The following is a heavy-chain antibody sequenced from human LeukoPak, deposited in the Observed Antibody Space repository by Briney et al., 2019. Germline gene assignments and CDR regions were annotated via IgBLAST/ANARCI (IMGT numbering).Heavy chain of an antibody. Sequence: SETLSLTCAVSGYSISSGYYWGWIRQPPGQGLEWIGSIYHSGSTYYNPSLKSRVTISVDTSKNQFSLKLSSVTAADTAVYYCARSLQWLVRGGPSWFDPWGQGTLVTVSS. CDR1: GYSISSGYY. J-gene: IGHJ5*02. CDR3: ARSLQWLVRGGPSWFDP. V-gene: IGHV4-38-2*01. CDR2: IYHSGST. D-gene: IGHD6-19*01.